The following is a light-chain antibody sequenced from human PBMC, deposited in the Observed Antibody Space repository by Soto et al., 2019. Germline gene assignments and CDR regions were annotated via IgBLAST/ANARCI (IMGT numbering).Light chain of an antibody. CDR2: GHN. Sequence: QSVLTQPPSVSGAPGQRVTISCTGSYANIGAGYEVHWYQQIPGTAPKLLISGHNNRPSGVPDRFFGSKSGTSASLTIIGLQAEDEADYYCCSYARGSRAFGGGTQLTVL. V-gene: IGLV1-40*01. J-gene: IGLJ3*02. CDR3: CSYARGSRA. CDR1: YANIGAGYE.